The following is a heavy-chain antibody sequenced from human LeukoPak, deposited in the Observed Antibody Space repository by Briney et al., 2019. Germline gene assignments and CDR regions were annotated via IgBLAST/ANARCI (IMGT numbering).Heavy chain of an antibody. CDR3: ARLDDYYDSSGEN. CDR2: IIPILGIA. J-gene: IGHJ4*02. D-gene: IGHD3-22*01. V-gene: IGHV1-69*04. Sequence: GASVKVSCKASGGTFSSYAISWVRQAPGQGLEWMGRIIPILGIANYAQKFQGRVTITADKSTSTAYMELSSLRSEDTAAYYCARLDDYYDSSGENWGQGTLVTVSS. CDR1: GGTFSSYA.